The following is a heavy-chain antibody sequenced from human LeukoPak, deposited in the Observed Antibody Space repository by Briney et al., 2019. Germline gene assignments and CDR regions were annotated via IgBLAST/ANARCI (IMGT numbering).Heavy chain of an antibody. V-gene: IGHV3-30*18. CDR1: GFTFSSYG. D-gene: IGHD3-10*01. CDR3: AKGLGPLVRGVVPRTYYMDV. CDR2: ISYDGSSE. Sequence: GGSLRLSCAASGFTFSSYGIHWVRQLPGKGPEWVAIISYDGSSEFYADSVKGRFKISRDNSKNTVNLQMNSLGVEDTAVYYCAKGLGPLVRGVVPRTYYMDVWGRGTTVTVSS. J-gene: IGHJ6*03.